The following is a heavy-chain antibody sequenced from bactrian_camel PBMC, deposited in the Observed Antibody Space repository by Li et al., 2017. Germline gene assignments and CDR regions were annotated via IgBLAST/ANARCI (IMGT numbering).Heavy chain of an antibody. CDR2: MYGMAP. J-gene: IGHJ4*01. V-gene: IGHV3S44*01. CDR1: APTINTAT. CDR3: VDDCYGSRYYLARRTNV. D-gene: IGHD6*01. Sequence: DVQLVESGGGSVQVGGSLTLSCTTSAPTINTATMGWFRQAPGKEREPVAGMYGMAPKVYADSVKGRFSISKDIAKNTLYLHMNSLTLEDTAMYYCVDDCYGSRYYLARRTNVWGQGTQVTVS.